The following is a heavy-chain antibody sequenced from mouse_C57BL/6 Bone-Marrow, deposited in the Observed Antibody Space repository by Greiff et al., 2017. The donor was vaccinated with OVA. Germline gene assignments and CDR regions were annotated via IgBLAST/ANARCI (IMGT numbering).Heavy chain of an antibody. CDR2: IDPSDSET. V-gene: IGHV1-52*01. CDR1: GYTFTSYW. CDR3: ARGWGGDAMDY. Sequence: QVQLQQPGAELVRPGSSVKLSCKASGYTFTSYWMHWVKQRPIQGLEWIGNIDPSDSETNYNQKFKDKATLTVDKSSSTAYMQLSSLTSEDSAVYYCARGWGGDAMDYWGQGTSVTVSS. D-gene: IGHD3-3*01. J-gene: IGHJ4*01.